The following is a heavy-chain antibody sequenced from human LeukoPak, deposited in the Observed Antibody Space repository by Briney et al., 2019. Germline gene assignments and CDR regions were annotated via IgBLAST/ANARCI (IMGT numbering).Heavy chain of an antibody. D-gene: IGHD3-22*01. CDR1: GFTFSSYA. J-gene: IGHJ4*02. Sequence: GGSLRLSCAASGFTFSSYAMSWVRQAPGKGLEWVSAISGSGGSTYYADSVKGRFTIYTDNSKNTLYLQMDSLRAEDTAVYYCAKDMTMIVVVTLFDEWGQATPVTVPS. CDR3: AKDMTMIVVVTLFDE. V-gene: IGHV3-23*01. CDR2: ISGSGGST.